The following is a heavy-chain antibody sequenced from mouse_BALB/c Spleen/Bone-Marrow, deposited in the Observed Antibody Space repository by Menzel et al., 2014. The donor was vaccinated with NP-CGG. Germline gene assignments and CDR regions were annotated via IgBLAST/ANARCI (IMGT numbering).Heavy chain of an antibody. Sequence: VQGVESGAELARPGASVKMSCKASGYTFXTYTMHWVQQRPGQGLEWVGYINPSTGFTNYNQIFKDKATLAADKSSSTAYMQLSSLTSEDSAVYYCARGGFLLRSLALDYWGRGTSVTVSS. CDR1: GYTFXTYT. CDR2: INPSTGFT. CDR3: ARGGFLLRSLALDY. J-gene: IGHJ4*01. D-gene: IGHD1-1*01. V-gene: IGHV1-4*01.